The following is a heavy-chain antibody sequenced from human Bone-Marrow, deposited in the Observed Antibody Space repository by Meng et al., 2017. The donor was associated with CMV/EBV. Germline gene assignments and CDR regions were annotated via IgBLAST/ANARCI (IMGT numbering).Heavy chain of an antibody. J-gene: IGHJ4*02. CDR3: ARDLDGTVFDY. Sequence: GESLKISCVASGFAFSSIAMHWVRQAPGKGLEWVSYISSSSSTIYYADSVKGRFTISRDNAKNSLYLQMNSLRAEDTAVYYCARDLDGTVFDYWGQGTLVTVSS. CDR2: ISSSSSTI. V-gene: IGHV3-48*04. CDR1: GFAFSSIA. D-gene: IGHD6-19*01.